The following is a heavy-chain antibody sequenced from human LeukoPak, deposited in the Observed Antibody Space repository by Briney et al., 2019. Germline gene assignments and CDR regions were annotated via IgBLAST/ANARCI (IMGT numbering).Heavy chain of an antibody. CDR1: GGTFSSYT. V-gene: IGHV1-69*02. CDR2: IIPILGIA. CDR3: ASHHPSSGYYFYYFDY. D-gene: IGHD3-22*01. J-gene: IGHJ4*02. Sequence: EASVKVSCKASGGTFSSYTISWVRQAPGQGLEWMGRIIPILGIANYAQKFQGRVTITADKSASTAYMELSSLRFEDTAVYYCASHHPSSGYYFYYFDYWGQGTLVTASS.